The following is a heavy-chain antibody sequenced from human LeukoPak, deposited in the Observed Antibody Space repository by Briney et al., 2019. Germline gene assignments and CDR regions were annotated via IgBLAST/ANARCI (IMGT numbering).Heavy chain of an antibody. CDR2: ISTTGST. CDR1: GVSISSYY. D-gene: IGHD2-8*01. V-gene: IGHV4-4*07. CDR3: AGAPNTHYFDY. Sequence: SETLSLTCTVSGVSISSYYWSWFRQSAGKGLEWIGRISTTGSTNYNPSLKSRVTMSLDTSKNQFSLRVSSVTVADTAVYYCAGAPNTHYFDYWGQGTLVTVSS. J-gene: IGHJ4*02.